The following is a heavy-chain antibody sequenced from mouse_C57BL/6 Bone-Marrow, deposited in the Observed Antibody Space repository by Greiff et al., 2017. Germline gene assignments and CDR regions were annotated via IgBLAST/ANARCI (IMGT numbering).Heavy chain of an antibody. CDR1: GFTIKNTY. Sequence: EVQLQQSVAELVRPGASVKLSCTASGFTIKNTYMHWVKQRPDQGLEWIGRIDPANGNTKYAPKFQGKATITADTSSNTAYLQLSSLTSEDTAIYYCARYPKLWYFGGDYWGQGTSVTVSS. J-gene: IGHJ4*01. V-gene: IGHV14-3*01. CDR3: ARYPKLWYFGGDY. CDR2: IDPANGNT. D-gene: IGHD2-1*01.